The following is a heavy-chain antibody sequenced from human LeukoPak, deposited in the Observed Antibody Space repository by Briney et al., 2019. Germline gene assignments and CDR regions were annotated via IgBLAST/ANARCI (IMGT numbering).Heavy chain of an antibody. V-gene: IGHV4-34*01. CDR1: GGSFSGYY. J-gene: IGHJ4*02. D-gene: IGHD3-22*01. Sequence: SETLSLTCAVYGGSFSGYYWSWIRQPPGKGLEWIGEINHSGSTNYNPSLKSRVTISVDTSKNQFSLKLSSVTAADTAVYYCARYYYDSSGYPHYFDYWGQGTLVTVSS. CDR2: INHSGST. CDR3: ARYYYDSSGYPHYFDY.